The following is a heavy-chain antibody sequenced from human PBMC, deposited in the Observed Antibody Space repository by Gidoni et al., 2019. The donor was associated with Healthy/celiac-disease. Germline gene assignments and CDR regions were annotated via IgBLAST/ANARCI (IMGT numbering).Heavy chain of an antibody. V-gene: IGHV3-43*01. CDR1: GFTFDDYT. J-gene: IGHJ4*02. Sequence: EVQLVESGGVVVQPGGSLRLSCAASGFTFDDYTMHWVRQAPGKGLEWVSLISWDGGSTYYADSVKGRFTISRDNSKNSLYLQMNSLRTEDTALYYCAKGLVAPYSSSIDYWGQGTLVTVSS. D-gene: IGHD6-6*01. CDR2: ISWDGGST. CDR3: AKGLVAPYSSSIDY.